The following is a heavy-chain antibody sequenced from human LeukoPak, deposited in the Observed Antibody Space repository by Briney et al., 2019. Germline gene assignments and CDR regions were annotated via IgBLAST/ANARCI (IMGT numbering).Heavy chain of an antibody. D-gene: IGHD3-10*01. J-gene: IGHJ4*02. CDR3: VRGGSGGTFDY. Sequence: SETLSLTCAVYGVSFSGYYWSWIRQPPGKGLEWIGEINHSGSTNYNPSAKTRVTISVDRSKIQFSLKLSSVTAADPAVYYCVRGGSGGTFDYWGQGTLVTVSS. V-gene: IGHV4-34*01. CDR2: INHSGST. CDR1: GVSFSGYY.